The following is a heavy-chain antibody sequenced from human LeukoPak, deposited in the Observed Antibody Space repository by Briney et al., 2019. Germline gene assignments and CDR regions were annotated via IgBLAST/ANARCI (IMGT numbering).Heavy chain of an antibody. CDR1: GYTFTGYY. V-gene: IGHV1-2*06. Sequence: ASVKVSCKASGYTFTGYYMHWVRQAPGQGLEWMGRINPNSGGTNYAQKFQGRVTMTRDTSISTAYMELSRLRSDDTAVYYCAKLVDSSGYIFDYWGQGTLVNVSS. D-gene: IGHD3-22*01. J-gene: IGHJ4*02. CDR2: INPNSGGT. CDR3: AKLVDSSGYIFDY.